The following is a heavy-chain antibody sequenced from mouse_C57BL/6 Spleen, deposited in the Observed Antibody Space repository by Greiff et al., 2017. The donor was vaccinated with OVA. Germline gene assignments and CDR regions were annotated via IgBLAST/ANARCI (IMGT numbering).Heavy chain of an antibody. CDR3: ARGENYYGSSRYYFDY. D-gene: IGHD1-1*01. V-gene: IGHV1-69*01. CDR1: GYTFTSYW. Sequence: QVQLQQPGAELVMPGASVKLSCKASGYTFTSYWMHWVKQRPGQGLEWIGEIDPSASYTNYNQKFKGKSTLTVDKSSSTAYMQLSSLTSEDSAVYYCARGENYYGSSRYYFDYWGQGTTLTVSS. J-gene: IGHJ2*01. CDR2: IDPSASYT.